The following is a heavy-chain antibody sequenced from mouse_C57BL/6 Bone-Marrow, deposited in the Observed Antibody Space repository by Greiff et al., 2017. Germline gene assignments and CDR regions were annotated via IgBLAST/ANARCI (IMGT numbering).Heavy chain of an antibody. CDR3: ARYYSNYEGYAMDY. CDR1: GFTFSDYG. J-gene: IGHJ4*01. V-gene: IGHV5-17*01. D-gene: IGHD2-5*01. CDR2: ISSGSSTI. Sequence: LVESGGGLVKPGGSLKLSCAASGFTFSDYGMHWVRQAPEKGLEWVAYISSGSSTIYYADTVKGRFTISRDNAKNTLFLQMTSLRSEDTAMYYCARYYSNYEGYAMDYWGQGTSVTVSS.